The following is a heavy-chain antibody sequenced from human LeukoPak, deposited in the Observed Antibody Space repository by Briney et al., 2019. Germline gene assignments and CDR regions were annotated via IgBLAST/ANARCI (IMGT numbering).Heavy chain of an antibody. Sequence: ASVKVSCKVSGYTLTELSMHWVRQAPGQGLEWMGWINTNTGNPTYAQGFTGRFVFSLDTSVSTAYLQISSLKAEDTAVYYCARARGAEWFGELFSDYWGQGTLVTVSS. D-gene: IGHD3-10*01. CDR1: GYTLTELS. V-gene: IGHV7-4-1*02. CDR2: INTNTGNP. J-gene: IGHJ4*02. CDR3: ARARGAEWFGELFSDY.